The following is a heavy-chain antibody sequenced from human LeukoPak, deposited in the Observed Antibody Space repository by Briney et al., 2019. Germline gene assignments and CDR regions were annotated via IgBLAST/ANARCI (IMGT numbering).Heavy chain of an antibody. J-gene: IGHJ4*02. V-gene: IGHV1-2*02. Sequence: GASVKVSCKASGYTFTGYYMHWVRQAPGQGLEWMGWINPNSGGTNYAQKFQGRVTMTRDTSISTAYMELSRLRSDDTAVYYCARVGATGTTSPFDYWGQGTLDTVSS. CDR1: GYTFTGYY. CDR2: INPNSGGT. D-gene: IGHD1-1*01. CDR3: ARVGATGTTSPFDY.